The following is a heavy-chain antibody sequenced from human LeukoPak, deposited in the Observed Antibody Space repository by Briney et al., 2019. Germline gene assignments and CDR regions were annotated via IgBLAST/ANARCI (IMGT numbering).Heavy chain of an antibody. Sequence: PSETLSLTCTVSDGSVSSYYWSWIRQPPGKGLEWIGLIYYSGTNNFNPSLKSRVTMSVDTSKNQFSLKLSSVTAADTAVYYCAGTYSGSYRDYWGQGTLVTVSS. CDR3: AGTYSGSYRDY. J-gene: IGHJ4*02. CDR2: IYYSGTN. V-gene: IGHV4-59*08. D-gene: IGHD1-26*01. CDR1: DGSVSSYY.